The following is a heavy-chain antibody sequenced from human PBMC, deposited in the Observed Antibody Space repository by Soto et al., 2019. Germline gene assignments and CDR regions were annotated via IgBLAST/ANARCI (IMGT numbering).Heavy chain of an antibody. D-gene: IGHD2-15*01. J-gene: IGHJ3*01. CDR2: IIPIFGTA. Sequence: SVKVSCKASGGTFSSYAISWVRQAPGQGLEWMGGIIPIFGTANYAQKFQGRVTITADESTSTAYMELSSLRSEDTAVYYCARVPNTDLLGGFEFGGQGTMVIVSS. CDR3: ARVPNTDLLGGFEF. V-gene: IGHV1-69*13. CDR1: GGTFSSYA.